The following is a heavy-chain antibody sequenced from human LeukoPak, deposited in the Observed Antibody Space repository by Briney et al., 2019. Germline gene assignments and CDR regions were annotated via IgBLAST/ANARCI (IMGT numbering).Heavy chain of an antibody. J-gene: IGHJ4*02. CDR3: AGGPPSGSRSDYLDQ. CDR2: IKKDVNEN. V-gene: IGHV3-7*01. CDR1: GFTFSSHW. D-gene: IGHD3-10*01. Sequence: PGGSLRLSRAASGFTFSSHWMTWIRQAPGKGLEWVASIKKDVNENYYVDSVKGRFTISRDNAKNSLYLIMNSLRVEDTAVYYCAGGPPSGSRSDYLDQWGRGTLVTVSS.